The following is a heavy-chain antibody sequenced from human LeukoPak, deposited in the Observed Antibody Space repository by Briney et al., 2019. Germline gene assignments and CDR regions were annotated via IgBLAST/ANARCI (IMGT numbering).Heavy chain of an antibody. CDR3: ARGSGSAWGYAFDI. Sequence: PGGSLRLSCAASGFTFSSYWMHWVRQAPGKGLVWVSRINSDGSSTSYADSVKGRFTIPRDNAKNTLYLQMNSLRAEDTAVYYCARGSGSAWGYAFDIWGQGTMVTVSS. V-gene: IGHV3-74*01. D-gene: IGHD6-19*01. CDR1: GFTFSSYW. J-gene: IGHJ3*02. CDR2: INSDGSST.